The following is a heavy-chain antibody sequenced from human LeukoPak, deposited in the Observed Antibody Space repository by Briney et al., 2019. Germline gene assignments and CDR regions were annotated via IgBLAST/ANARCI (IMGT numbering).Heavy chain of an antibody. V-gene: IGHV3-23*01. CDR1: GFTFSSYA. D-gene: IGHD4-17*01. CDR2: ISGSGGST. J-gene: IGHJ1*01. CDR3: ARQGYGDYYFQH. Sequence: GGSLRLSCAASGFTFSSYAMSWVRQAPGKGLEWVSAISGSGGSTYYADSVKGRFTISRDNSKNTLYLQMNSLRAVDTAVYYCARQGYGDYYFQHWGQGTLVTVSS.